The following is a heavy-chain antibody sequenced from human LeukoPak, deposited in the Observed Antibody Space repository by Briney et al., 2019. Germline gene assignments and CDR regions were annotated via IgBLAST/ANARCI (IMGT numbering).Heavy chain of an antibody. Sequence: ASVKVFCKASGYTFTGYYMHWVRQAPGQGLEWMGWINPNSGGTNYAQKFQGRVTMTRDTSISTAYMELSRLRSDDTAVYYCARGEGGYENLQHWGQGTLVTVSS. D-gene: IGHD3-16*01. CDR2: INPNSGGT. V-gene: IGHV1-2*02. J-gene: IGHJ1*01. CDR3: ARGEGGYENLQH. CDR1: GYTFTGYY.